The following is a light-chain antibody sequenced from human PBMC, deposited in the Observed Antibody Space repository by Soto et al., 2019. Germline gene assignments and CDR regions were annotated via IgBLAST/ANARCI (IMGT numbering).Light chain of an antibody. CDR3: QTWGSGVV. Sequence: QPVLTQSPSASASLGASVKLTCILSSGHSKYAIAWHQQQPEKGPRYLMKINSDGSHNKGDGIPDRFSGSSSGAERHLTISSLQSEDEADYYCQTWGSGVVFGGGTKLTVL. CDR2: INSDGSH. CDR1: SGHSKYA. V-gene: IGLV4-69*01. J-gene: IGLJ2*01.